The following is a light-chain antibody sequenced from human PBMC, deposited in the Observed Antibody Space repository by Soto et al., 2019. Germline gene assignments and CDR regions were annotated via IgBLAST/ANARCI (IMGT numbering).Light chain of an antibody. CDR1: QSFSSY. CDR2: DAS. V-gene: IGKV3-11*01. CDR3: QQHGSFVT. Sequence: EIVLTQSPATLSLSPGERATLSCRASQSFSSYLAWYQQKPGQAPRLLIYDASNRATGIPARFSGSGSGTDFTLTISSLEPEDFAVYYCQQHGSFVTFGQGTRL. J-gene: IGKJ5*01.